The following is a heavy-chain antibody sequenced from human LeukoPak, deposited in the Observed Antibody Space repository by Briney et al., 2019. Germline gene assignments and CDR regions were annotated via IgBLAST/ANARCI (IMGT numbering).Heavy chain of an antibody. CDR2: ISSSSSYI. V-gene: IGHV3-21*01. D-gene: IGHD3-10*01. CDR3: ARDLGYYGSGSYYNEGYFDY. J-gene: IGHJ4*02. CDR1: GFTFSSYS. Sequence: GGSLRLSCAASGFTFSSYSMNWVRQAPGKGLEWVSSISSSSSYIYYADSVKGRFTISRDNAKNSLYLQMNSLRAEDTAVYYCARDLGYYGSGSYYNEGYFDYWGQGTLVTVSS.